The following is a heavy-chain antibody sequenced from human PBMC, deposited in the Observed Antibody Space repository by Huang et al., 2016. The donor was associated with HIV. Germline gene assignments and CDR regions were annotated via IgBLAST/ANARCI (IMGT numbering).Heavy chain of an antibody. CDR3: ARNHDFWRGRMFAISYFDV. CDR2: LYYKGKM. J-gene: IGHJ2*01. D-gene: IGHD3-3*01. CDR1: GGSINTGRYC. Sequence: QMRFQESGPGLVKPSGTLSLTCNVSGGSINTGRYCWGWIRQPPGKGLGWVGRLYYKGKMKDEPSLKGRLTMSADTSKNQFSLNLSSVTAADTAIYYCARNHDFWRGRMFAISYFDVWGRGTLVTVAS. V-gene: IGHV4-39*01.